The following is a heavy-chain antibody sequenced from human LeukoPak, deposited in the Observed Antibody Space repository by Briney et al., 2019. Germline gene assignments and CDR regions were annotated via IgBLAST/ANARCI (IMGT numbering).Heavy chain of an antibody. CDR3: ARTLVVVMYYGMDV. CDR2: ISSSSSTI. Sequence: PGGSLRLSCAASGFTFSSYSMNWVRQAPGKGLEWVSYISSSSSTIYYADSVKGRFTISRDNSKNTLYLQMNSLRAEDTAVYYCARTLVVVMYYGMDVWGRGTTVTVSS. J-gene: IGHJ6*02. D-gene: IGHD3-22*01. V-gene: IGHV3-48*01. CDR1: GFTFSSYS.